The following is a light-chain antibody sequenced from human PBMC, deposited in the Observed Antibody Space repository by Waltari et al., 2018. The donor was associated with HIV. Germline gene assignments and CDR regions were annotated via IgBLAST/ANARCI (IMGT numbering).Light chain of an antibody. CDR1: QSISYF. J-gene: IGKJ2*01. V-gene: IGKV3-11*01. CDR2: DAS. CDR3: QQRINWPRT. Sequence: EIVLTQSPATLSLSPGERATLSCRASQSISYFLGWYQQKPGQAPRALIFDASNRAPGIPARFSGSGSATDFTLTISSLEPEDFAVYYCQQRINWPRTFGQGTKLEIK.